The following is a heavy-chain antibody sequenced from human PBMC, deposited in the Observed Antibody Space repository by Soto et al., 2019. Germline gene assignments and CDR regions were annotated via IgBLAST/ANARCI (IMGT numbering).Heavy chain of an antibody. Sequence: QVQLVESGGGVVQPGRSLTLSCAASGFSFSTFAMHWVRQAPGKGLEWVAVISHDGSNKYYADSVKGRFTISRDNSKNTLYLQVNSLRTEDTSMYYCAKRADNTGYHSFDFSGQGTLVTVSS. D-gene: IGHD5-12*01. J-gene: IGHJ4*02. CDR1: GFSFSTFA. CDR2: ISHDGSNK. V-gene: IGHV3-30*18. CDR3: AKRADNTGYHSFDF.